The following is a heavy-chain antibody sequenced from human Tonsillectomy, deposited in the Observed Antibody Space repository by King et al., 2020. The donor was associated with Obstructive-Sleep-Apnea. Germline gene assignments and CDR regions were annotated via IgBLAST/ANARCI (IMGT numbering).Heavy chain of an antibody. CDR2: INPNSGGT. D-gene: IGHD3-10*01. CDR3: AISLWVGELYFDY. Sequence: VQLVQSGAEVKKPGASVKVSCKASGYTFTGYYMHWVRQAPGQGLEWMGWINPNSGGTNYAQKFQGRVTMTRDTSISTAYMELSRLRSDDRAVYYCAISLWVGELYFDYWGQGTLVTVSS. V-gene: IGHV1-2*02. J-gene: IGHJ4*02. CDR1: GYTFTGYY.